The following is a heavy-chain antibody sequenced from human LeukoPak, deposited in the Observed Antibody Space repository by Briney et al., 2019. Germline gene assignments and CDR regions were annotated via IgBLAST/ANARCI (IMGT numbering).Heavy chain of an antibody. Sequence: SQTLSLTCTVSGGSISSGGYYWSWIRQHPGKGLQWIGYIYYSGSTYYNPSLKSRVTISVDTSKNKFSLKLSSVTAADTAVYYCASYYYGSGEKRFDPWGQGTLVTVSS. CDR1: GGSISSGGYY. CDR3: ASYYYGSGEKRFDP. D-gene: IGHD3-10*01. J-gene: IGHJ5*02. CDR2: IYYSGST. V-gene: IGHV4-31*03.